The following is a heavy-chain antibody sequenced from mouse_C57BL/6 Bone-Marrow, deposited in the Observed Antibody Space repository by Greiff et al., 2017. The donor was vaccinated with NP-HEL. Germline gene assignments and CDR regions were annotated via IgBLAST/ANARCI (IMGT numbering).Heavy chain of an antibody. CDR2: ISSGSSTI. J-gene: IGHJ4*01. CDR3: ARYGYDVGVAY. V-gene: IGHV5-17*01. Sequence: EVMLVESGGGLVKPGGSLKLSCAASGFTFSDYGMHWVRQAPEKGLEWVAYISSGSSTIYYADTVKGRFTISRDNAKTTLFLQMTSLRSEDTAMYYCARYGYDVGVAYWGQGTSVTVS. D-gene: IGHD2-2*01. CDR1: GFTFSDYG.